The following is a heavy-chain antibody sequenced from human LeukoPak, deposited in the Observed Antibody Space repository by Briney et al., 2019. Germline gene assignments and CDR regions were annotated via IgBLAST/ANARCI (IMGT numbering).Heavy chain of an antibody. V-gene: IGHV4-61*02. CDR2: GDGSGRT. D-gene: IGHD2/OR15-2a*01. CDR1: GGTISSGNYY. CDR3: ARVSSLDVIVLDS. J-gene: IGHJ4*02. Sequence: PSETLSLTCTASGGTISSGNYYWICLAPPAGQGRDSIVRGDGSGRTNYNPSMSNCVSMSLDTSKNQFPLMLNSVTDAHTAYYYCARVSSLDVIVLDSGGQGILVTVSP.